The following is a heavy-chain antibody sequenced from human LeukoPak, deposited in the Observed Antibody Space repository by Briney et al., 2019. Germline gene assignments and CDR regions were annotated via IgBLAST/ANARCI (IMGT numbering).Heavy chain of an antibody. Sequence: GGSLRLSCAAPGFTSSSYAMSWVRQAPRKRLEWVSAISGSGGSTYYTDSVKGRFTISRDNSKNTLYLQMNSLRAEDTAVYYCARGGPPIRITMIVVASDAFDIWGQGTMVTVSS. J-gene: IGHJ3*02. CDR3: ARGGPPIRITMIVVASDAFDI. V-gene: IGHV3-23*01. CDR1: GFTSSSYA. D-gene: IGHD3-22*01. CDR2: ISGSGGST.